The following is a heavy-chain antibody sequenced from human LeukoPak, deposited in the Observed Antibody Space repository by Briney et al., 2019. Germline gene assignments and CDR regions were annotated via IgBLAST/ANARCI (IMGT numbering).Heavy chain of an antibody. Sequence: GGSLRLSCAASVFAFRSFSMNWVRRAPGQGLKGGSDISSTSSHIYYADSVKGRFTVSRDNAKKSLYLQMNSLRAEDTAAYYWARTPPVSYCGGDCYHPIDYWGQGTLVTVSS. CDR2: ISSTSSHI. CDR1: VFAFRSFS. CDR3: ARTPPVSYCGGDCYHPIDY. D-gene: IGHD2-21*02. V-gene: IGHV3-21*05. J-gene: IGHJ4*02.